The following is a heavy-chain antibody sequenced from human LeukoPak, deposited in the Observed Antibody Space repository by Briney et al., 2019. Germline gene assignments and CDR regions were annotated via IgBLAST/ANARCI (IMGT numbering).Heavy chain of an antibody. J-gene: IGHJ4*02. CDR2: INPSGDST. CDR1: GYTFTSYY. CDR3: ARSMIRGVTYYFDY. V-gene: IGHV1-46*01. D-gene: IGHD3-10*01. Sequence: ASVKVSCKVSGYTFTSYYIHWVRQAPGQGLEWMGVINPSGDSTSYAQKFQGRVTMTRDTSTSTVYMELSSLRSEDTAVHYCARSMIRGVTYYFDYWGQGTLVTVSS.